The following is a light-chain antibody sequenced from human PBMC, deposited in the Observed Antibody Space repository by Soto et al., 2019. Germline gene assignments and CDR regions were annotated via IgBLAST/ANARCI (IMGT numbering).Light chain of an antibody. CDR1: QSVSSY. Sequence: EIVLTQSPATLSLSPGERATLSCRVSQSVSSYLAWYQQKPGQVPRLVISDASNRATGIPGRFSGSGSGTDFTLTISSLEPEDFGVYYCQQRSSWPRTFGQGTKVEIK. J-gene: IGKJ1*01. CDR3: QQRSSWPRT. CDR2: DAS. V-gene: IGKV3-11*01.